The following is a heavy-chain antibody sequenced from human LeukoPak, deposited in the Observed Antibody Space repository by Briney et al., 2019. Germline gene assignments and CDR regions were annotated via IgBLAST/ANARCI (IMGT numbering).Heavy chain of an antibody. CDR1: GGSISSSSYY. Sequence: SETLSLTCTVSGGSISSSSYYWGWIRQPPGKGLEWIGSIYYSGSTYYNPSLKSRVTISVDTSKNQFSLKLSSVTAADTAVYHCARPGTRFLGYMDVWGKGTTVTISS. CDR3: ARPGTRFLGYMDV. D-gene: IGHD3-16*01. V-gene: IGHV4-39*01. CDR2: IYYSGST. J-gene: IGHJ6*03.